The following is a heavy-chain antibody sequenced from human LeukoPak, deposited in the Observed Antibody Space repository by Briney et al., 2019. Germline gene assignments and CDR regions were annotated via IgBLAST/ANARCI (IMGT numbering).Heavy chain of an antibody. D-gene: IGHD2-2*01. J-gene: IGHJ6*02. CDR2: VDTVGSST. CDR3: ARSSSTNFYGMDV. V-gene: IGHV3-74*01. CDR1: GFIFSNYW. Sequence: GGSLRLSCAASGFIFSNYWMQWARQAPGKGLVWVSRVDTVGSSTDYADSVKGRFTISRDNAKNTLYLQMNSLKAEDTAVYYCARSSSTNFYGMDVWGQGITVTVSS.